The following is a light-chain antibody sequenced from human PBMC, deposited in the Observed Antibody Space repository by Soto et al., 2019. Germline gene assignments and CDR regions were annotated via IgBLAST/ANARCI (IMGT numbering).Light chain of an antibody. CDR3: QQYYISPCT. J-gene: IGKJ4*02. Sequence: DIVMTQSPDSLAVSLGERATINCKSSQSVLHSSNNKNYLAWYQQKPGQPPKLLIYWASTRESGVPDRFSGSGSGTDFTLTISSLQAEDVAVYYCQQYYISPCTF. CDR1: QSVLHSSNNKNY. V-gene: IGKV4-1*01. CDR2: WAS.